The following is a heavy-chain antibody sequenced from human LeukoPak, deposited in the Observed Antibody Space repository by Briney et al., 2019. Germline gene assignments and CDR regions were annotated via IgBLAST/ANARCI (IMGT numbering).Heavy chain of an antibody. J-gene: IGHJ4*02. V-gene: IGHV3-23*01. CDR1: GFTFINYA. D-gene: IGHD5-24*01. CDR3: AKANHDGYTFDY. CDR2: IIGSGGST. Sequence: GGSLRLSCNASGFTFINYAMSWVRQAPGKGLAWVPGIIGSGGSTDYADSVKGRFTISRDNSKNTLYLQMNSLRAEDTAVYFCAKANHDGYTFDYWGQGILVTVSS.